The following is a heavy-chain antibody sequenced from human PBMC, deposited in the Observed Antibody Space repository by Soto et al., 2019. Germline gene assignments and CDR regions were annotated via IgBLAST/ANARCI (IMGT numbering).Heavy chain of an antibody. V-gene: IGHV3-23*01. J-gene: IGHJ4*02. CDR2: ISGSGGST. CDR3: AKAPPHIVVVTAPYDY. Sequence: PWWSLRLSCGASGFTFSSYAMSWFRQAPGKGLEWVSAISGSGGSTYYADSAKGRFTISRDNSKNTLYLQMNSLRAEDTAVYYCAKAPPHIVVVTAPYDYWGQGTLVTVSS. D-gene: IGHD2-21*02. CDR1: GFTFSSYA.